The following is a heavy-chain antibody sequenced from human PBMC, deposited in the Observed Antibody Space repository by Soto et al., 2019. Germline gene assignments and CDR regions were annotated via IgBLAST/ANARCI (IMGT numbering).Heavy chain of an antibody. Sequence: GGSLRLSCAASGFTFSSYSMNWVRQAPGKGLEWVSSISSSSSYIYYADSVKGRFTISRDNAKNSLYLQINSLRAEDTAVYYCARDVNDSSGYVLYGMDVWGQGTTVTVSS. D-gene: IGHD3-22*01. CDR3: ARDVNDSSGYVLYGMDV. CDR2: ISSSSSYI. CDR1: GFTFSSYS. V-gene: IGHV3-21*01. J-gene: IGHJ6*02.